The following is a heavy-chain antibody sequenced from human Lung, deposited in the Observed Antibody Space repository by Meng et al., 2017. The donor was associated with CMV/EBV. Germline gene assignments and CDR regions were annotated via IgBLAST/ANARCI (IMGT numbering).Heavy chain of an antibody. Sequence: GGSXRLXCEASGFXFSSYGMHWVRQAPGKGLEWVAVIWYDGSNENYGESVKGRFTISRDYSKNMLYLQMNSLRAEDTAVYYCAKDSSRSTWYGPDDYSGMDVWXQGTTVTVSS. V-gene: IGHV3-33*06. CDR1: GFXFSSYG. J-gene: IGHJ6*02. CDR2: IWYDGSNE. CDR3: AKDSSRSTWYGPDDYSGMDV. D-gene: IGHD6-13*01.